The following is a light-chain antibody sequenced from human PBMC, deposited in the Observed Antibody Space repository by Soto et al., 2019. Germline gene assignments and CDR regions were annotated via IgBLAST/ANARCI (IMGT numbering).Light chain of an antibody. CDR1: SGDLGGYNY. CDR3: NSYAGSNSFV. CDR2: EVN. V-gene: IGLV2-8*01. Sequence: QSALTQPPSASGSPGQSVTISCTGTSGDLGGYNYVSWYQQHPGKAPKLVIFEVNKRPSGVPDRCSGSKSGNTASLTVSGLQTEDEADYYCNSYAGSNSFVFGTGTKVTVL. J-gene: IGLJ1*01.